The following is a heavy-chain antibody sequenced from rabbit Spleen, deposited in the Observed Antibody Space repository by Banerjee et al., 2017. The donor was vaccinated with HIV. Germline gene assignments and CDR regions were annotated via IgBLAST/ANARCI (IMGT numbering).Heavy chain of an antibody. Sequence: QSLEESGGGLVKPGASLTLTCNASGFSFNSGYDMCWVRQAPGKGLEWIACIGAGSSGSNYSATWAKDRFTISKTSSTTVTLQKTSLTAADTATYFCARDPGTSFSTYGMDLWGQGTLVTVS. V-gene: IGHV1S40*01. D-gene: IGHD8-1*01. J-gene: IGHJ6*01. CDR3: ARDPGTSFSTYGMDL. CDR1: GFSFNSGYD. CDR2: IGAGSSGSN.